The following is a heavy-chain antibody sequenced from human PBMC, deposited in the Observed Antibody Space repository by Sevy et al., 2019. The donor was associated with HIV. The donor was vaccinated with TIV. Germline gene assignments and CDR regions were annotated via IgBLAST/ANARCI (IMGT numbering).Heavy chain of an antibody. J-gene: IGHJ6*02. V-gene: IGHV1-2*02. CDR1: GYTFTGYY. Sequence: ASVKVSCKASGYTFTGYYMHWVRQAPGQGLEWMGWINPNSGGTNYAQKFQGRVTMTRDTSISTAYMELSRPRSDDTAVYYCASTKGLYSSGWYSFLSQGPDYYGMDVWGQGTTVTVSS. D-gene: IGHD6-19*01. CDR3: ASTKGLYSSGWYSFLSQGPDYYGMDV. CDR2: INPNSGGT.